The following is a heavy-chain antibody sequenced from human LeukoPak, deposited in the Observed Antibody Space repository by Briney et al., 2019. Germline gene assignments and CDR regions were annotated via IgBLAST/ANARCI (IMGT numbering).Heavy chain of an antibody. CDR1: GFTFSSYS. CDR2: ISSSSSYI. Sequence: KPGGSLRLSCAASGFTFSSYSMNWVRQAPGKGLEWVSSISSSSSYIYYADSVKGRFTISRDNAKNSLYLQMNSLRAEDTAVYYCARENIDSSGYYFDYWGQGTLVTVSS. CDR3: ARENIDSSGYYFDY. V-gene: IGHV3-21*01. D-gene: IGHD3-22*01. J-gene: IGHJ4*02.